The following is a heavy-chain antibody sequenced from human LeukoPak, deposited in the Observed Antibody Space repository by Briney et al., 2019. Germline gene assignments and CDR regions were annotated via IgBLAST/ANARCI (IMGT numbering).Heavy chain of an antibody. Sequence: SETLSPTCSVSGGPLSSYYWSWIRQPPGKGLEWIGYIYYSGSINYNPSLKSRVTISVDTSKNQFSLKLSSVTAADTAVYYCARNRRASAATLYYYYYMDVWGKGTTVTISS. CDR3: ARNRRASAATLYYYYYMDV. J-gene: IGHJ6*03. V-gene: IGHV4-59*12. CDR2: IYYSGSI. D-gene: IGHD2-15*01. CDR1: GGPLSSYY.